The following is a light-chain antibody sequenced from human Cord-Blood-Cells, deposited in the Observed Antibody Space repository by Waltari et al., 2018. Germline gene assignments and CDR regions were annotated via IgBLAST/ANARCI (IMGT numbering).Light chain of an antibody. V-gene: IGLV6-57*01. Sequence: NFMLTQPHSVSESPGKTVTIPCTRRSGRLASNHVQGYQQRPGSSPTTVIYEDNQRPSGVPDRFSGSIDSSSNSASLTISGLKTEDEADYYCQSYDSSNLVFGGGTKLTVL. CDR1: SGRLASNH. J-gene: IGLJ3*02. CDR2: EDN. CDR3: QSYDSSNLV.